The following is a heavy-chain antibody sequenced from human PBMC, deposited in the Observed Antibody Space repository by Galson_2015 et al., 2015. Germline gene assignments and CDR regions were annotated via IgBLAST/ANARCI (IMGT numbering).Heavy chain of an antibody. CDR2: ISSSSSYI. Sequence: SLRLSCAASGFTFSSYSMNWVRQAPGKGLEWVSSISSSSSYIYYADSVKGRFTISRDNAKNSLYLQMNSLRAEDTAVYYCARQTPVGDAFDIWGQGTMVTVSS. J-gene: IGHJ3*02. CDR3: ARQTPVGDAFDI. V-gene: IGHV3-21*01. CDR1: GFTFSSYS.